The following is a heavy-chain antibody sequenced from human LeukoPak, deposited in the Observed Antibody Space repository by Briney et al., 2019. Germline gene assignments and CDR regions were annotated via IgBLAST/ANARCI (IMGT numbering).Heavy chain of an antibody. CDR1: GFTFDDYA. CDR2: ISWNSGSI. V-gene: IGHV3-9*01. CDR3: ARDTDTVTTILDY. J-gene: IGHJ4*02. Sequence: QAGRSLRLSCAASGFTFDDYAMHWVRQAPGKGLEWVSGISWNSGSIGYADSVKGRFTISRDNAKNSLYLQMNSLRAEDTAVYYCARDTDTVTTILDYWGQGTLVTVSS. D-gene: IGHD4-17*01.